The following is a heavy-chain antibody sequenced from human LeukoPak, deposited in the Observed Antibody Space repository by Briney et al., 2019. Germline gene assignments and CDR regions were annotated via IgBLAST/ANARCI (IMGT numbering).Heavy chain of an antibody. Sequence: GGSLRLSCAASALSSYTMNWVRQAPGKGLEWVSAISGSGGSTYYADSVKGRFTISRDNSENTLYLQMNSLRADDTAVYYCAKGVAIVVVTDYFDFWGQGTLVTVSS. D-gene: IGHD2-21*02. J-gene: IGHJ4*02. CDR1: ALSSYT. CDR2: ISGSGGST. V-gene: IGHV3-23*01. CDR3: AKGVAIVVVTDYFDF.